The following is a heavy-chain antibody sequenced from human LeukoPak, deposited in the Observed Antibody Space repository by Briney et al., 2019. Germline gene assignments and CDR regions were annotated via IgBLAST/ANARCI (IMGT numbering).Heavy chain of an antibody. D-gene: IGHD3-22*01. V-gene: IGHV3-30*18. CDR2: ISYDGSNK. CDR1: GFTFSSYG. CDR3: AKDSGYYYDSSGYPLFDY. J-gene: IGHJ4*02. Sequence: GGSLILSCAASGFTFSSYGMHWVRQAPGKGLEWVAVISYDGSNKYYADSVKGRFTISRDNSKDTLYLQMNSLRAEDTAVYYCAKDSGYYYDSSGYPLFDYWGQGTLVTVSS.